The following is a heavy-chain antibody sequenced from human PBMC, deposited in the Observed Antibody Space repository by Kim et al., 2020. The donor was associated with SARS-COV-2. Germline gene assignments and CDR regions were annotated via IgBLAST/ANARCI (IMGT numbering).Heavy chain of an antibody. Sequence: DYAVSVNSRITINPDTSKNQFSLQLNSVTPEDTAVYYCAREVTGTTGFDYWGQGTLVTVSS. V-gene: IGHV6-1*01. D-gene: IGHD1-7*01. J-gene: IGHJ4*02. CDR3: AREVTGTTGFDY.